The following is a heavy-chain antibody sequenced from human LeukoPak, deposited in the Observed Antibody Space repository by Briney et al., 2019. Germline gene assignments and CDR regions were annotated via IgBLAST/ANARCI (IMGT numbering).Heavy chain of an antibody. V-gene: IGHV3-20*04. CDR3: ARALGVAATFYYYYYMDV. CDR1: GFTFSSYG. J-gene: IGHJ6*03. CDR2: INWNGGST. Sequence: GGSLRLSCAASGFTFSSYGMSWVRQAPGKGLEWVSGINWNGGSTGYADSVKGRFTISRDNAKNSLYLQMNSLRAEDTALYYCARALGVAATFYYYYYMDVWGKGTTVTVSS. D-gene: IGHD2-15*01.